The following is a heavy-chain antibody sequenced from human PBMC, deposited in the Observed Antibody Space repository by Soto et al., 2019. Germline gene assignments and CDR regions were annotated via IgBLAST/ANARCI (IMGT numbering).Heavy chain of an antibody. CDR2: ISAYNGNT. J-gene: IGHJ5*02. D-gene: IGHD6-13*01. CDR1: GYTFTSYG. CDR3: ARDLEASAGTRTQKSNWFDP. V-gene: IGHV1-18*01. Sequence: QVQLVQSGAEVKKPGASVKVSCKASGYTFTSYGISWVRQAPGQGLEWMGWISAYNGNTNYAQKLQGRVTMTTDTATSTAYMEMRSLRSDDTAVYFSARDLEASAGTRTQKSNWFDPWGQGTLVTVSS.